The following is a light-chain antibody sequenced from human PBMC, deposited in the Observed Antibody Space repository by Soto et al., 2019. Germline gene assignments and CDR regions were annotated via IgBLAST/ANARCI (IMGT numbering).Light chain of an antibody. CDR3: QQYDIYPLT. Sequence: IRRPQSLSTLSASVGDRVTITSRPCQSSGSWLVWHQQEPGRAPNRLIYKASSLESGGPSRLSGSGSGTEFTLSTSSLQPDDSTTYYCQQYDIYPLTFGGGTKVDI. V-gene: IGKV1-5*03. CDR1: QSSGSW. J-gene: IGKJ4*01. CDR2: KAS.